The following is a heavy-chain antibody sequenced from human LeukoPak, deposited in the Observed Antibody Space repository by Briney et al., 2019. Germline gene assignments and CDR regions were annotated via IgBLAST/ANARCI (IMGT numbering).Heavy chain of an antibody. CDR1: GGSISSSSYY. J-gene: IGHJ3*02. V-gene: IGHV4-39*07. CDR3: ARDRIMITFGGVIVIPDAFDI. D-gene: IGHD3-16*02. CDR2: IYYSGST. Sequence: SETLSLTCTVSGGSISSSSYYWGWIRQPPGKGLEWVGSIYYSGSTYYNPSLKSRVTISVDTSKNQFSLKLSSVTAADTAVYYCARDRIMITFGGVIVIPDAFDIWGQGTMVTVSS.